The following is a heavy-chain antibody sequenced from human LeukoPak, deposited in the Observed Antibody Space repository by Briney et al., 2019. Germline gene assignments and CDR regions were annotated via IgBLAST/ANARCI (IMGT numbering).Heavy chain of an antibody. CDR3: ARDNDFWSGYYSFDF. CDR1: GDSINSAAYY. V-gene: IGHV4-31*03. J-gene: IGHJ4*02. CDR2: IYYSGST. Sequence: SQTLSLTCTVSGDSINSAAYYWSWIRQHPGRGLEWIGYIYYSGSTSYNPSLQSRVTISIDTSKNQFSLKLSSVTAADTAVYYCARDNDFWSGYYSFDFWGRGTLVTVSS. D-gene: IGHD3-3*01.